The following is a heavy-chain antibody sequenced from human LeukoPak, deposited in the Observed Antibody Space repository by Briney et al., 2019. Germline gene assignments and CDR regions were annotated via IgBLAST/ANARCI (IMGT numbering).Heavy chain of an antibody. CDR3: AREDYFGGNSGLPDY. Sequence: ASVKVSCKASGYTFTGYYMHWVRQAPGQGLEWMGWINPNSGGTNYAQKFQGRVTMTRDTSISTAYMELSRLRSDDTAVYYCAREDYFGGNSGLPDYWGQGTLVTVSS. CDR2: INPNSGGT. D-gene: IGHD4-23*01. V-gene: IGHV1-2*02. CDR1: GYTFTGYY. J-gene: IGHJ4*02.